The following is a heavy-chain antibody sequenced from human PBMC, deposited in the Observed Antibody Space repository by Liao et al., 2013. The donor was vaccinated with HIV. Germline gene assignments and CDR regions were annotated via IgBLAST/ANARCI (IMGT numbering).Heavy chain of an antibody. CDR1: GGSISSYY. CDR3: ARRGNSGYYHKGAFDI. CDR2: IHTTGST. Sequence: QVQLQESGPGLVKPSETLSLTCSVSGGSISSYYWNWIRQPAGKRLEWMGRIHTTGSTNYNPSLKSRVTISLDTSKNQFSLKLSSVTAADTALYYCARRGNSGYYHKGAFDIWGQGTMVTVSS. D-gene: IGHD5-12*01. J-gene: IGHJ3*02. V-gene: IGHV4-4*07.